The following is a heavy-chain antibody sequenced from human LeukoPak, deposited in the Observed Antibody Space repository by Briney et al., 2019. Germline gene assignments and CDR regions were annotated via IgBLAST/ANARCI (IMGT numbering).Heavy chain of an antibody. CDR1: GYTFTNYA. CDR3: AREGGPYDYGDYVWFGDHGAFDY. CDR2: INAGNGNT. Sequence: ASVKVSCKASGYTFTNYAMHLVRQAPGQRLEWMGWINAGNGNTEYSRKFQGRVTLTRDTSASTAYMELSSLRSEDTAVYYCAREGGPYDYGDYVWFGDHGAFDYWGQGTLVTVSS. D-gene: IGHD4-17*01. J-gene: IGHJ4*02. V-gene: IGHV1-3*01.